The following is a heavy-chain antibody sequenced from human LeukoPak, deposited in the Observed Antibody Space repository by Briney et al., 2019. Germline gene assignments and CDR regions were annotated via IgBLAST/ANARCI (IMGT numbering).Heavy chain of an antibody. CDR2: ISGSGDST. CDR3: AKESPDFDY. J-gene: IGHJ4*02. Sequence: GGSLRLSCAASGFTFSSYAMSWVRQAPGKGLEWVSVISGSGDSTYYADSVKGRFTISRDNSKNTLHLQMNSLTVEDTAVYYCAKESPDFDYWGQGTLVTVSS. V-gene: IGHV3-23*01. CDR1: GFTFSSYA.